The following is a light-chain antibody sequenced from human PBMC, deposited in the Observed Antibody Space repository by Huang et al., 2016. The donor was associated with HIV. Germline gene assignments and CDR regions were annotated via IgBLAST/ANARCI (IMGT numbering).Light chain of an antibody. CDR2: AAS. CDR1: QTINSY. CDR3: QQTYRIPWT. J-gene: IGKJ1*01. V-gene: IGKV1-39*01. Sequence: DIQMTQSPFFLSASVGDRVTITCRASQTINSYLNWYQHKPGKAPKLLIYAASSLQSGVPSRCKASGSGTDFALTISGLQSEDFAIYYCQQTYRIPWTFGQGAKVEIK.